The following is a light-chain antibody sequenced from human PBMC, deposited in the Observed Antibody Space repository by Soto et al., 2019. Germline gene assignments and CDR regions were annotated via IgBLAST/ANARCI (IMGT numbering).Light chain of an antibody. CDR3: AAWDDSLNALV. CDR1: SSNIGSNT. J-gene: IGLJ1*01. Sequence: QPVLTQPPSASGTPGQRVTVSCSGSSSNIGSNTVSWYQQLPGTAPKLLIYSNTQRPSGVPDRFSGSKSDTSASLAISGLQSEDEADYYCAAWDDSLNALVFGTGTKVTVL. V-gene: IGLV1-44*01. CDR2: SNT.